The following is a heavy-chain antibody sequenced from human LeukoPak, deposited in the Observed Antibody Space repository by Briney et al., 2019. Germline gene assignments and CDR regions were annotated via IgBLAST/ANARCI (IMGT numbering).Heavy chain of an antibody. CDR2: ISYDGTNK. J-gene: IGHJ4*02. Sequence: GGPLRLSCAASGFTFSNYDMHWVRQAPGKGLEWVAFISYDGTNKYYADSVKGRFTFSRDNSKYTLYLQMNSLRAEDTAVYYCAKGSSSGTVDYWGQGTLVAVSS. D-gene: IGHD3-22*01. CDR3: AKGSSSGTVDY. CDR1: GFTFSNYD. V-gene: IGHV3-30*18.